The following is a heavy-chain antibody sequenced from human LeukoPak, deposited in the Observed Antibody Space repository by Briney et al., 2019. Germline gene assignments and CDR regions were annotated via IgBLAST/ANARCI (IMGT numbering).Heavy chain of an antibody. CDR1: GVTFSSYS. J-gene: IGHJ4*02. CDR2: ISSSSSYI. D-gene: IGHD6-13*01. V-gene: IGHV3-21*01. Sequence: GGSLRLSCAASGVTFSSYSMNWVRQAPGKGLEWVSSISSSSSYIYYADSLEGRFTISRDNAKNSLYLQMNSLRAEDTAVYYCARGGAAAGTPPTGYWGQGTLVTVSS. CDR3: ARGGAAAGTPPTGY.